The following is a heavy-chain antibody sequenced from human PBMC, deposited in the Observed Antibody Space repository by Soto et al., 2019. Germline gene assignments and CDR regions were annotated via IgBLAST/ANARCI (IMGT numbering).Heavy chain of an antibody. J-gene: IGHJ3*02. CDR3: ARRASHYDQPGRAFDI. CDR1: GYTFTSYA. Sequence: ASVKVSCKASGYTFTSYAMHWVRQAPGQRLEWMGWINAGNGNTKYSQKFQGRVTITRDTSASTAYMELSSLRSEDTAVYYCARRASHYDQPGRAFDIWGQGTMVTVSS. V-gene: IGHV1-3*01. CDR2: INAGNGNT. D-gene: IGHD3-22*01.